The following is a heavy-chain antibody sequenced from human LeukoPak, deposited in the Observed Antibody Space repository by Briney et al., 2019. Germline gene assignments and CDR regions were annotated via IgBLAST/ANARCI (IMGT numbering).Heavy chain of an antibody. CDR1: GLTVSSNY. Sequence: GGSLRLSCAASGLTVSSNYMSWVRQAPGKGLEWVSVIYSGGSTYYADSVKGRFTISRDNSKNTLYLQMNSLRAEDTAVYYCAKFSGSGTYYLYYFDYWGQGTLVTVSS. D-gene: IGHD3-10*01. V-gene: IGHV3-53*01. CDR2: IYSGGST. J-gene: IGHJ4*02. CDR3: AKFSGSGTYYLYYFDY.